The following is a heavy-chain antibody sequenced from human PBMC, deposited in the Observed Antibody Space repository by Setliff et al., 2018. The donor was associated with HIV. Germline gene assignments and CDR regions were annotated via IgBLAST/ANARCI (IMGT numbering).Heavy chain of an antibody. D-gene: IGHD2-2*01. CDR3: ARDGCSSTSCYGVYYYYGMDV. Sequence: SVKVSCKASGGTFSSYAISWVRQAPGQGLGWMGGIIPIFGTANYAQKFQGRVTITADESTSTAYMELSSLRSEDTAVYYCARDGCSSTSCYGVYYYYGMDVWGQGTTVTVSS. CDR1: GGTFSSYA. CDR2: IIPIFGTA. V-gene: IGHV1-69*13. J-gene: IGHJ6*02.